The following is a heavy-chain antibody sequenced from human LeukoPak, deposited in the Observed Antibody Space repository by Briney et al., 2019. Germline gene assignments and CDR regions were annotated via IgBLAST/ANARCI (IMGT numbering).Heavy chain of an antibody. D-gene: IGHD2-15*01. J-gene: IGHJ5*02. CDR2: IYHSGST. CDR3: ARGSCSGGSCYSTAMDNWSDP. V-gene: IGHV4-4*02. CDR1: GGSISSSNW. Sequence: PSETLSLTCAVSGGSISSSNWWSWVRQPPGKGLEWIGEIYHSGSTNYNPSLKSRVTISVDESKNQFSLKLSSVTAADTAVYYCARGSCSGGSCYSTAMDNWSDPWGQGTLVTVSS.